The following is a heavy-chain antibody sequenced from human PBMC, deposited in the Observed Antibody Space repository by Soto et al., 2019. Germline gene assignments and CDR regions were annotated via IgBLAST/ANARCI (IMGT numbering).Heavy chain of an antibody. Sequence: GESLKISCAASGFTFSSYDMHWVRQATGKGLEWVSAIGTAGDTYYPGSVKGRFTISRENAKNSLYLQMNSLRAGDTAVYYCARGPSGYYGSGSYSFYYYYYMDVWGKGTTVTVSS. V-gene: IGHV3-13*01. J-gene: IGHJ6*03. CDR3: ARGPSGYYGSGSYSFYYYYYMDV. CDR2: IGTAGDT. D-gene: IGHD3-10*01. CDR1: GFTFSSYD.